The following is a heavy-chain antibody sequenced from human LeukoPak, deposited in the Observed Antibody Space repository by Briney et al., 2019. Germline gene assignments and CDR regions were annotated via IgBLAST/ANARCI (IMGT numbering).Heavy chain of an antibody. CDR2: TNAGNGNT. J-gene: IGHJ3*02. D-gene: IGHD2-8*01. V-gene: IGHV1-3*01. CDR3: ARDTVWYPRGAFDI. CDR1: GYTSTSYA. Sequence: GASVKVSCKASGYTSTSYAMHWVRQAPGQRLEWMGWTNAGNGNTKYSQKFQGRVTITRDTSASTAYMELSSLRSEDTAVYYRARDTVWYPRGAFDIWGQGTMVTVSS.